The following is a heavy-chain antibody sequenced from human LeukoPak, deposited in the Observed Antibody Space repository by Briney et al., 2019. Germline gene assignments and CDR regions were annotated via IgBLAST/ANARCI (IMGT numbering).Heavy chain of an antibody. Sequence: SETLSFTCSVSGGSISSYYYTWIRQPPGKGLEWIGYVYYSGSTNYNPSLKSRLTISIDTSKNQFSLKLSSVTAADTAVYYCARGGTYYYDKSGINWFDPWGQGTLVTVSS. CDR1: GGSISSYY. D-gene: IGHD3-22*01. J-gene: IGHJ5*02. V-gene: IGHV4-59*01. CDR3: ARGGTYYYDKSGINWFDP. CDR2: VYYSGST.